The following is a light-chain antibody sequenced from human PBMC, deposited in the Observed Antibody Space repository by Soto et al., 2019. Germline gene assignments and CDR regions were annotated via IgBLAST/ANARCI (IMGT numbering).Light chain of an antibody. CDR1: QGISSD. CDR2: AAS. CDR3: QQYYSYPLLT. Sequence: AIRMTQSPSSFSASTGDRVTSTCRASQGISSDLAWYQQKPGKAPKLLIYAASTLQSGVRSRFSGSGSGTDFTLTISCLQSEDFATYYCQQYYSYPLLTFGGGTKVEIK. V-gene: IGKV1-8*01. J-gene: IGKJ4*01.